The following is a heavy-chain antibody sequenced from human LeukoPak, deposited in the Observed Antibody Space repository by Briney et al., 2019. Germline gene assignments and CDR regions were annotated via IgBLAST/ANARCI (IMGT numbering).Heavy chain of an antibody. V-gene: IGHV3-23*01. CDR1: GFTFSSYA. D-gene: IGHD3-22*01. J-gene: IGHJ3*02. CDR2: ISGSGGST. Sequence: QPGGSLRLSCAASGFTFSSYAMSWVRQAPGKGLEWVSAISGSGGSTYYADSVKGRFTISRDNSKNTLYLQMNSLRAEDTAVYYCARAMGITMIVVVLDAFDIWGQGTMVTVSS. CDR3: ARAMGITMIVVVLDAFDI.